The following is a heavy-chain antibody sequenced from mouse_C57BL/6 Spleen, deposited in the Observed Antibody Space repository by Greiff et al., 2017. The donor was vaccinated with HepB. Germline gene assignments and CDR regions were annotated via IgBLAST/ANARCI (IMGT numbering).Heavy chain of an antibody. J-gene: IGHJ2*01. D-gene: IGHD2-2*01. V-gene: IGHV1-55*01. CDR1: GYTFTSYW. Sequence: QVQLKQPGAELVKPGASVKMSCKASGYTFTSYWITWVKQRPGQGLEWIGDIYPGSGSTNYNEKFKSKATLTVDTSSSTAYMQLSSLTSEDSAVYYCARGGPYGYDGGYYFDYWGQGTTLTVSS. CDR2: IYPGSGST. CDR3: ARGGPYGYDGGYYFDY.